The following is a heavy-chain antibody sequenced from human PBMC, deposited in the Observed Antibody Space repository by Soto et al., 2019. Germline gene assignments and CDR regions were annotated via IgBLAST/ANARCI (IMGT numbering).Heavy chain of an antibody. CDR1: VCTFSSYA. CDR3: AREPHSSSREFDY. D-gene: IGHD5-18*01. J-gene: IGHJ4*02. CDR2: IIPIFGTA. Sequence: SVNVSFQASVCTFSSYAISWVRQAPGQGLEWMGGIIPIFGTANYAQKFQGRVTITADESTSTAYMELSSLRSEDTAVYYCAREPHSSSREFDYWGPGTLVTVSS. V-gene: IGHV1-69*13.